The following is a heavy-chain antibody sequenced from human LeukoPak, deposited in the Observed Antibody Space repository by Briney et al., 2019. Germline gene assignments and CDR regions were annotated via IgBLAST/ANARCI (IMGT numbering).Heavy chain of an antibody. CDR1: GFTFSSYA. J-gene: IGHJ4*02. Sequence: PGGSLRLSCAASGFTFSSYAMSWVRQAPGKGLEWVSAISGSGGSTYYADSVKGRFTISRDNSKNTLYLQMNSLRAEDTAVYYCAKGSTSADIAVADPFDYWGQGTLVTVSS. CDR3: AKGSTSADIAVADPFDY. V-gene: IGHV3-23*01. D-gene: IGHD6-19*01. CDR2: ISGSGGST.